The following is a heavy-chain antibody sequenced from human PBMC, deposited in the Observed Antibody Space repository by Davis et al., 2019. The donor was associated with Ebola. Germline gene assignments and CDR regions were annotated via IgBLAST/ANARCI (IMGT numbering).Heavy chain of an antibody. CDR1: GGFVSSGGYS. CDR3: AREAYYYDSSGYSRGGFDY. CDR2: YYYTGST. J-gene: IGHJ4*02. Sequence: MPSETLSLTCAVSGGFVSSGGYSWSWIRQPPGKGLEWIGYYYYTGSTYYRPSLKGRVTISVDTSKNQFSLKLTSVTAADTAVYYCAREAYYYDSSGYSRGGFDYWGQGTLVTVSS. V-gene: IGHV4-61*08. D-gene: IGHD3-22*01.